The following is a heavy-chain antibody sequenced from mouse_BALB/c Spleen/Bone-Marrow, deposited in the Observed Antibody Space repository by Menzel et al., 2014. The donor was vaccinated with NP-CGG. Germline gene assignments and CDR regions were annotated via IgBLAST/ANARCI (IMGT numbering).Heavy chain of an antibody. CDR3: TTLARNNFDY. CDR1: DYTFSNYW. D-gene: IGHD3-1*01. Sequence: EVQLQQSGTVLARPGAAVKMSCKASDYTFSNYWMHWVKQRPGQGLEWIGTIYPGKSDTTYNQKFKGKAKLTAVTSTSTAYMELSSLTNEDSAVYYCTTLARNNFDYWGQGTTLTVSS. J-gene: IGHJ2*01. CDR2: IYPGKSDT. V-gene: IGHV1-5*01.